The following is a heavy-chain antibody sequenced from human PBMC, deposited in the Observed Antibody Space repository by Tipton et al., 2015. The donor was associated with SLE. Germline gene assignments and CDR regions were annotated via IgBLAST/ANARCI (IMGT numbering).Heavy chain of an antibody. CDR1: GGSISSKNYY. D-gene: IGHD3-10*02. Sequence: GLVKPSETLSLTCTVSGGSISSKNYYWGWIRQPPGKGLEWIGYIYSDGDTNFNPSLKSRIAMSVDTSKNQFSLNLSSVTAADTALYFCARVDTIFVPNGPQSLLAEYFRPWGQGTLVIVSS. CDR2: IYSDGDT. CDR3: ARVDTIFVPNGPQSLLAEYFRP. V-gene: IGHV4-61*05. J-gene: IGHJ1*01.